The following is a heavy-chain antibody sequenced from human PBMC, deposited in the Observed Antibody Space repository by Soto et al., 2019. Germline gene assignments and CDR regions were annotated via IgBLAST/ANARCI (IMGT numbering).Heavy chain of an antibody. J-gene: IGHJ6*02. D-gene: IGHD6-19*01. CDR2: IYYSGST. Sequence: QVQLQESGPGLVKPSETLSLTCTVSGGSVSSGSYYWSWIRQPPGKGLEWIGYIYYSGSTNYNPSLKSLVTISVDTSKNQFSLKLSSVTAADTAVYYCARAKRSSGWDVTGERESGMDGWGQGTTVTVSS. V-gene: IGHV4-61*01. CDR3: ARAKRSSGWDVTGERESGMDG. CDR1: GGSVSSGSYY.